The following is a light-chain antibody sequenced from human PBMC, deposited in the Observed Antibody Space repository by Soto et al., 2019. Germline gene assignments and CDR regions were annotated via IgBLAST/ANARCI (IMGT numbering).Light chain of an antibody. Sequence: DIQMTQSPSSVSASLGDTVTITCRASQDINVYLNWYQQKPGEVPKLLIYSGSTLHSGVPSRFTGSGSETDFTLTIRSLQPEDFATYCCQHAYVALYSFGQGTKVDIK. CDR2: SGS. J-gene: IGKJ2*03. V-gene: IGKV1-39*01. CDR1: QDINVY. CDR3: QHAYVALYS.